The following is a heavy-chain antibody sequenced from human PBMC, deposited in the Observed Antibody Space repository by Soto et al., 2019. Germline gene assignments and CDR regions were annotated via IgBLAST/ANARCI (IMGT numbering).Heavy chain of an antibody. J-gene: IGHJ6*02. D-gene: IGHD6-13*01. CDR3: ARATSAGNGRRVDV. CDR2: INLSGGST. V-gene: IGHV1-46*01. Sequence: QVQLVQSGTEVKEPGASVSLSCKASGYTFTTYYIHWVRQAPGQGLEWMGMINLSGGSTTYAQNYQGRVTMTRDTSTSTVYMDLNSLRSDDTAVYYCARATSAGNGRRVDVWGQGTTVTVSS. CDR1: GYTFTTYY.